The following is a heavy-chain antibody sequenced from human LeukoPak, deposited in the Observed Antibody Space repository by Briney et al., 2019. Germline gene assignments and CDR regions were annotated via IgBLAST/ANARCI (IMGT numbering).Heavy chain of an antibody. V-gene: IGHV3-30*02. CDR1: GFTFSSYG. CDR2: IRYNGSNK. Sequence: GGSLRLSCAASGFTFSSYGMHWVRQAPGKGLEWVAFIRYNGSNKYYADSVKGRFTISRDNSKNTLYLQINSLRTEDTAVYYCAKDRGGCSSTSCYPKFSTFGGQGTLVTVSS. D-gene: IGHD2-2*01. CDR3: AKDRGGCSSTSCYPKFSTF. J-gene: IGHJ4*02.